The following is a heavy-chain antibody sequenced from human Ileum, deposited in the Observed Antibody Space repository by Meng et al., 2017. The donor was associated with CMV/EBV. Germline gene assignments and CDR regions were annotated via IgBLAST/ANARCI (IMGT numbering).Heavy chain of an antibody. CDR3: AHTAGWLSFR. J-gene: IGHJ1*01. CDR2: LYWTGDN. CDR1: GFSLSDADVG. V-gene: IGHV2-5*01. D-gene: IGHD5-24*01. Sequence: QITLKESGPTLLKPTQTLTLPCNFSGFSLSDADVGVAWIRQPPGKPLEWLALLYWTGDNHYSPSLKSRLTISKDTSKNQVFLSMTNMDPLDTGTYYCAHTAGWLSFRWGPGALVTVSS.